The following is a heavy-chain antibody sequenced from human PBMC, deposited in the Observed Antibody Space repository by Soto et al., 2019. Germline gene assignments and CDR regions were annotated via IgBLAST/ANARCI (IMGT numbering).Heavy chain of an antibody. V-gene: IGHV3-30*02. D-gene: IGHD1-1*01. J-gene: IGHJ6*02. Sequence: GGSLRLSCAASGFTFSSYGMHWVRQAPGKGLEWVAVIWYDGSNKYYADSVKGRFTISRDNSKNTLYLQMNSLRAEDTAVYYCAKDRTGTDYYYYYGMDVWGQGTTVTVSS. CDR1: GFTFSSYG. CDR2: IWYDGSNK. CDR3: AKDRTGTDYYYYYGMDV.